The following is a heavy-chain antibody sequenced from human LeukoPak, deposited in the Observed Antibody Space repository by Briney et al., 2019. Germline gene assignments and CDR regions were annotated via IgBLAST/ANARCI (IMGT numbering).Heavy chain of an antibody. V-gene: IGHV3-74*01. CDR3: AKEDSSGWYRQPIDY. CDR1: GFTFSIYW. J-gene: IGHJ4*02. Sequence: PGGSLRLSCAASGFTFSIYWMHWVRQAPGKGLVWVSRINSDGSSTSYADSVKGRFTISRDNAKNTLYLQMNSLRAEDTAVYYCAKEDSSGWYRQPIDYWGQGTLVTVSS. D-gene: IGHD6-19*01. CDR2: INSDGSST.